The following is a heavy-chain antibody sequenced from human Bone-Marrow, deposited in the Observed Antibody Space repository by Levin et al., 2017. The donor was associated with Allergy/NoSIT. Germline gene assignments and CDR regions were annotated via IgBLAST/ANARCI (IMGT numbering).Heavy chain of an antibody. J-gene: IGHJ5*02. D-gene: IGHD6-6*01. V-gene: IGHV3-15*01. CDR1: GFTFSNAW. Sequence: SCAASGFTFSNAWMSWVRQAPGKGLEWVARIKSKTDGGTTDLAAAVKGRFTISRDDSKDTLYLQMNSLKTEDTAVYYCATMIGARSWGQGTLVTVSS. CDR2: IKSKTDGGTT. CDR3: ATMIGARS.